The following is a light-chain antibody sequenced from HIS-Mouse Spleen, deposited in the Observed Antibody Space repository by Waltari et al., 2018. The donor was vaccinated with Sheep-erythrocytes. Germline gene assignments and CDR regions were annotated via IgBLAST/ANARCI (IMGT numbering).Light chain of an antibody. CDR2: QDS. CDR1: KSGGKY. V-gene: IGLV3-1*01. Sequence: SYELTQPPSVSVSPGQTASITCSGEKSGGKYASWYQQKPGQSPVLVIYQDSKRPSGIPERFSGSNSGNTATLTISGTQAMDEADYYCQAWDSSTAVFGGGTKLTVL. J-gene: IGLJ2*01. CDR3: QAWDSSTAV.